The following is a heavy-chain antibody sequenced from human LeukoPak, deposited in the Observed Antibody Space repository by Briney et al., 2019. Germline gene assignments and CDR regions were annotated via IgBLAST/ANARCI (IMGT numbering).Heavy chain of an antibody. CDR2: INPSGGST. V-gene: IGHV1-46*01. CDR3: AIGCSSTSCYSPYYYYGMDV. J-gene: IGHJ6*02. Sequence: ASVTVSCKASGYTFTSYYMHWVRQAPGQGLEWMGIINPSGGSTSYAQKFQGRVTMTRDTSTSTVYMELSSLRSEDTAVYYCAIGCSSTSCYSPYYYYGMDVWGQGTTVTVSS. D-gene: IGHD2-2*01. CDR1: GYTFTSYY.